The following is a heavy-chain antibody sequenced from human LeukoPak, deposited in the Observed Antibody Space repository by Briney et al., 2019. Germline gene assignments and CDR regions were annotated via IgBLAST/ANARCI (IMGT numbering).Heavy chain of an antibody. J-gene: IGHJ4*02. V-gene: IGHV3-30*04. CDR3: ARQMTSTRLFDF. CDR2: IGSDGSKK. D-gene: IGHD5/OR15-5a*01. Sequence: PGRSLRLSCVASGFIFSDHAFHWVRQSPDKGLEWVALIGSDGSKKYYADSVQGRFTVSRENSKNTLFLQMNTLRADDTAVYFCARQMTSTRLFDFWGQGTLVTVSS. CDR1: GFIFSDHA.